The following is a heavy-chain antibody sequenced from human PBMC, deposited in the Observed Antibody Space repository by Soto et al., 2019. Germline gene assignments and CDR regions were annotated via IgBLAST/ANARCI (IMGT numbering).Heavy chain of an antibody. CDR3: AKGGYDSSGHSLYQFDS. J-gene: IGHJ4*02. V-gene: IGHV3-23*01. Sequence: PGGSLRLSCAASGLTLSSCAMRWVRQAPGKWLEWVSTISGGGGNTYYADSVKGRFTISRDNSKSTLYLQMNSLRAEDTAVYYCAKGGYDSSGHSLYQFDSWGQGXLVTVSS. CDR1: GLTLSSCA. D-gene: IGHD3-22*01. CDR2: ISGGGGNT.